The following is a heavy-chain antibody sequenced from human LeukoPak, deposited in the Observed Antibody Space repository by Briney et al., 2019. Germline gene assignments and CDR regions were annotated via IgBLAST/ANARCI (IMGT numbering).Heavy chain of an antibody. D-gene: IGHD6-13*01. V-gene: IGHV3-9*01. Sequence: PGRSLRLSCAASRFTFDDYAMHWVRQAPGKGLEWVSGISWNSGSIGYADSVKGRFTISRDNAKNSLYLQMNSLRAEDTALYYCAKAPWVYYYYGIDVWGPGTTVTVSS. CDR3: AKAPWVYYYYGIDV. CDR2: ISWNSGSI. CDR1: RFTFDDYA. J-gene: IGHJ6*02.